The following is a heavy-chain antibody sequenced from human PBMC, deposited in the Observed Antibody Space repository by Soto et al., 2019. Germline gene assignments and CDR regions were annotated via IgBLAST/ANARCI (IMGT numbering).Heavy chain of an antibody. CDR1: GYSFTSYW. CDR3: ARGIGYCTNGVCYTRGRNWFDP. Sequence: GESLKISCKGSGYSFTSYWIGWVRQMPGKGLEWMGIIYPGDSDTRYSPSFQGQVTISADKSISTAYPQWSSLKASDTAMYYCARGIGYCTNGVCYTRGRNWFDPWGQGTLVTVSS. J-gene: IGHJ5*02. D-gene: IGHD2-8*01. CDR2: IYPGDSDT. V-gene: IGHV5-51*01.